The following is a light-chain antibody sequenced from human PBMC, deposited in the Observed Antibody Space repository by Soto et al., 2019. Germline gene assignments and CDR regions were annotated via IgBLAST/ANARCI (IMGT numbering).Light chain of an antibody. CDR1: QSIRHY. Sequence: DIQMTQYPPTLSSSVGDRVTITCRASQSIRHYLAWYQQMPGKAPKLLIYGASTLQSGVPSRFSGSGSGTEFTLTISSLQPDDFGTYFCQHHNSYSQTFGQGTKVEIK. CDR3: QHHNSYSQT. CDR2: GAS. J-gene: IGKJ1*01. V-gene: IGKV1-5*01.